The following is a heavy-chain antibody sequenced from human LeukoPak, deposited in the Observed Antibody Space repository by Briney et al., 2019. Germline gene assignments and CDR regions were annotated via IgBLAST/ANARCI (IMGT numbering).Heavy chain of an antibody. CDR2: IIPIFGTA. J-gene: IGHJ5*02. CDR3: ARASYYYDSSGYRRYNWFDP. V-gene: IGHV1-69*05. Sequence: SVKVSCKASGGTFSSYAISWVRQAPGQGLEWMGRIIPIFGTANYAQKFQGRVAITTDESTSTAYMELSSLRSEDTAVYYCARASYYYDSSGYRRYNWFDPWGQGTLVTVSS. D-gene: IGHD3-22*01. CDR1: GGTFSSYA.